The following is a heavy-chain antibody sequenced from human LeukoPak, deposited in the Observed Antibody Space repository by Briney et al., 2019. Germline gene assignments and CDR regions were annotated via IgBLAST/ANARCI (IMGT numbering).Heavy chain of an antibody. Sequence: GGSLRLSCAASGFTFSSYWMHWVRQAPGKGLVWVSRINSDGSSTSYADSVKGRFTISRDNAKNTLYLQMNSLRAEDTAVYYCARDKEQWHYYSYTDVWGKGTTVTVSS. J-gene: IGHJ6*03. D-gene: IGHD6-19*01. CDR1: GFTFSSYW. CDR3: ARDKEQWHYYSYTDV. CDR2: INSDGSST. V-gene: IGHV3-74*01.